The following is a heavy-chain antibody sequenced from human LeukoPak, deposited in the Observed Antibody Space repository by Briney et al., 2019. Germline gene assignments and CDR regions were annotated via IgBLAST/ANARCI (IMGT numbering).Heavy chain of an antibody. Sequence: KPGGSLRLSCAASGFTVSSNYMSWVRQAPGKGLEWIGEINHSGSTNYNPSLKSRVTISVDTSKNQFSLKLSSVTAADTAVYYCARVYSYGRRYYFDYWGQGTLVTVSS. CDR2: INHSGST. D-gene: IGHD5-18*01. CDR3: ARVYSYGRRYYFDY. V-gene: IGHV4-34*01. CDR1: GFTVSSNY. J-gene: IGHJ4*02.